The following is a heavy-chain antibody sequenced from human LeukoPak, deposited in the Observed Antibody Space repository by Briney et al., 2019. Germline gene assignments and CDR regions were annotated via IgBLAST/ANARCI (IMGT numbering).Heavy chain of an antibody. Sequence: GGSLRLSCAASGFTFSSYGMHWVRQAPGKGLEWVAVISYDGSNKYYADSVKGRFTISRDNSKNTLYLQMNSLRAEDTAVYYCARDVMGYYYGPGAYWGQGTPVTVSS. J-gene: IGHJ4*02. CDR2: ISYDGSNK. V-gene: IGHV3-30*03. CDR1: GFTFSSYG. D-gene: IGHD3-10*01. CDR3: ARDVMGYYYGPGAY.